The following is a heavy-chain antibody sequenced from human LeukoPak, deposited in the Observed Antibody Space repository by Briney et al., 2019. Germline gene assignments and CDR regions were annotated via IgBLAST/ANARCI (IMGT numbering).Heavy chain of an antibody. J-gene: IGHJ5*02. D-gene: IGHD3-3*01. CDR2: IYTSVST. CDR3: ASAEWLHWFDP. CDR1: GGSITSGSYY. Sequence: SETLSLTCTVSGGSITSGSYYWSWIRQPAGKGLEWIGRIYTSVSTNYNPSLNSRLTISVDTSMHQFSLKLSSVTAAYTAVSYCASAEWLHWFDPWGQGTLVTVSS. V-gene: IGHV4-61*02.